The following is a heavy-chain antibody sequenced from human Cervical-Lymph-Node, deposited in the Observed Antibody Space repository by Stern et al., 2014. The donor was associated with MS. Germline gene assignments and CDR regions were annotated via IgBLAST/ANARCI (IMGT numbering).Heavy chain of an antibody. CDR2: LYPGGTT. V-gene: IGHV4-4*02. J-gene: IGHJ6*02. CDR3: ARERLVSYGMDV. Sequence: QVQLQESGPGLVKPSGTLSLTCAVSGGSISSGHWWSWVRQSPGKELEWIWKLYPGGTTKYNPPLNRRVTISVDKSKTQFSLQLTSVTAADTAVYYCARERLVSYGMDVWGQGTTVTVSS. D-gene: IGHD3-22*01. CDR1: GGSISSGHW.